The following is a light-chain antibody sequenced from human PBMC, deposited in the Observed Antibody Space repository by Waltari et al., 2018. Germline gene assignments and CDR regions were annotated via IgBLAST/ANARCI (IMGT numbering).Light chain of an antibody. V-gene: IGLV1-44*01. CDR1: SSTIGRNS. CDR2: NNS. J-gene: IGLJ3*02. Sequence: SVLTQPPSASGTPGQRVTISCSGTSSTIGRNSVNWYQQVPGTAPKLLIYNNSQRPSGVPDRFSGSKSGTSASLDISGLQSEDEADYYCAAWDDSLNGVFGGGTKLTVL. CDR3: AAWDDSLNGV.